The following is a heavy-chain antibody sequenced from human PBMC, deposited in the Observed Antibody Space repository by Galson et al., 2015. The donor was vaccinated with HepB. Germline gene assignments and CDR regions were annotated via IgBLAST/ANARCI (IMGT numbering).Heavy chain of an antibody. J-gene: IGHJ4*02. V-gene: IGHV3-30-3*01. Sequence: SLRLSCAASGFTFSSYAMHWVRQAPGKGLEWVAVISYDGSNKYYADSVKGRFTISRDNAKNSLYLQMNSLRAEDTAVYYCARVPDYYDSSGDFDYWGQGTLVTVSS. CDR3: ARVPDYYDSSGDFDY. CDR2: ISYDGSNK. CDR1: GFTFSSYA. D-gene: IGHD3-22*01.